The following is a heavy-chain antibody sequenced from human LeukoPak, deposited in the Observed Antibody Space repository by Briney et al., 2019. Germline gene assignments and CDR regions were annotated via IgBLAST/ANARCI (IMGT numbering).Heavy chain of an antibody. J-gene: IGHJ5*02. Sequence: PGRSLRLSCAASGFTFSSYGMHWVCQAPGKGLEWVALIWYDGSNKYSTDSVRGRFSISRDNSKNTLYLQMNSLRAEDTAVYYCARGKYCSSTSCIGDWFDPWGQGTLVTVSS. CDR3: ARGKYCSSTSCIGDWFDP. V-gene: IGHV3-33*08. CDR2: IWYDGSNK. CDR1: GFTFSSYG. D-gene: IGHD2-2*01.